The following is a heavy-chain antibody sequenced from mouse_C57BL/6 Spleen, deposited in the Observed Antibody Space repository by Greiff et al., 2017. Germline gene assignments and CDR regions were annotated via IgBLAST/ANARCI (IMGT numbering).Heavy chain of an antibody. V-gene: IGHV1-52*01. J-gene: IGHJ3*01. CDR2: IDLSDSDT. Sequence: VQLQQPGAELVRPGSSVKLSCKASGYTFTSYWMHWVKQRPIQGLEWIGNIDLSDSDTHYTQKFKDKATLTVDKSSSTAYMQLSSLTSEDSAVDYCGREGYDYDGCAYWGQGTLVTVSA. D-gene: IGHD2-4*01. CDR1: GYTFTSYW. CDR3: GREGYDYDGCAY.